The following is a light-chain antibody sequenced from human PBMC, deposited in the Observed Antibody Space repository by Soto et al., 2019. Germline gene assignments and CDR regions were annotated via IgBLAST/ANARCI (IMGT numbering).Light chain of an antibody. V-gene: IGLV2-8*01. CDR3: SSYAGSNGVV. CDR1: SSDVGGYNC. Sequence: QSALTQPPSASGSPGQSVTISCTGTSSDVGGYNCVSWYQQHPGKAPKLMIYDVSKRPSGVPDRFSGSKSGNTASLTVSGLQAEYEADYYCSSYAGSNGVVFGGGTKLTVL. CDR2: DVS. J-gene: IGLJ2*01.